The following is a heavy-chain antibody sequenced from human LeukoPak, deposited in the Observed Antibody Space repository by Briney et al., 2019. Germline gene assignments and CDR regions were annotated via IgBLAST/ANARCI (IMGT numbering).Heavy chain of an antibody. CDR3: AKDLGWELTTVTTFEY. J-gene: IGHJ4*02. CDR2: ISGSGGST. D-gene: IGHD4-17*01. Sequence: GGSLRLSCAASGFTFSSYAMSWVRQAPGKGLEWVSAISGSGGSTYYADSVKGRFTISRDNSKNTLYLQMNSLRAEDTAVYYCAKDLGWELTTVTTFEYWGQGALVTVSS. CDR1: GFTFSSYA. V-gene: IGHV3-23*01.